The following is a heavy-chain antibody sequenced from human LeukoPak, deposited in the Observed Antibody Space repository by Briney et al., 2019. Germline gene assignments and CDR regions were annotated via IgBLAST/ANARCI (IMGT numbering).Heavy chain of an antibody. CDR3: ARNRDSDY. Sequence: GESLKISRKAFGYSFSNYWIGWVRQMPGKALEWMGIIYPRDSDTRYSPSFQGQVTISVDTSITTAYLQWRSLKASDTAMYYCARNRDSDYWGQGTLVTVSS. CDR2: IYPRDSDT. V-gene: IGHV5-51*01. CDR1: GYSFSNYW. D-gene: IGHD2/OR15-2a*01. J-gene: IGHJ4*02.